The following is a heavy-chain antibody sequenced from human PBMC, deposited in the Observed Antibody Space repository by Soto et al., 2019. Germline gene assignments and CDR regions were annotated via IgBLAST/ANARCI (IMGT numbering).Heavy chain of an antibody. Sequence: GGSLRLSCAASGFTFSSYAMSWVRQAPGKGLEWVSAISGSGGSTYYADSVKGRFTISRDNSKNTLYLQMNSLRAEDTAVYYCAKDLYCSGGSCSSYWFDPWGQGTLVTVSS. D-gene: IGHD2-15*01. V-gene: IGHV3-23*01. CDR2: ISGSGGST. CDR1: GFTFSSYA. CDR3: AKDLYCSGGSCSSYWFDP. J-gene: IGHJ5*02.